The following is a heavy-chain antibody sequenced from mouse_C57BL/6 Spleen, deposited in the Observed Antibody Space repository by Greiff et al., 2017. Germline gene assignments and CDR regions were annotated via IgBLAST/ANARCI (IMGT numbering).Heavy chain of an antibody. CDR1: GYTFTDYE. J-gene: IGHJ3*01. V-gene: IGHV1-15*01. Sequence: VKLVESGAELVRPGASVTLSCKASGYTFTDYELHWVKQTPVHGLEWIGAIDPETGGTAYNQKFKGKAILTADKSSSTAYMELRSLTSEDSAVYYCTRSGYGSSFAYWGQGTLVTVSA. D-gene: IGHD1-1*01. CDR2: IDPETGGT. CDR3: TRSGYGSSFAY.